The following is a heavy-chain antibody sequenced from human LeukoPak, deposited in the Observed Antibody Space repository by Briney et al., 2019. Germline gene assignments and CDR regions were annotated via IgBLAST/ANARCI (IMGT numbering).Heavy chain of an antibody. CDR2: THPGDSTT. V-gene: IGHV5-51*01. CDR1: GYSLTNYW. CDR3: ARSHGAY. J-gene: IGHJ4*02. D-gene: IGHD4-17*01. Sequence: GESLKISCKGSGYSLTNYWIAWVRQLPGEGLEWMGITHPGDSTTRYSPSFQGQVTISADKSINTAYLQWSSLRASDTAMYYCARSHGAYWGQGTLVTVSS.